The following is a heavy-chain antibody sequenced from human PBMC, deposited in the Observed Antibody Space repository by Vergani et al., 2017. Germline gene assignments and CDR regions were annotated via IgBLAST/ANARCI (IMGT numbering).Heavy chain of an antibody. CDR3: ARRTVKEEGVLGGMDV. V-gene: IGHV1-69*13. CDR1: GGTFSSYA. CDR2: IIPIFGTA. Sequence: QVQLVQSGAEVKKPGSSVKVSCKASGGTFSSYAISWVRQAPGQGLERMGRIIPIFGTANYAQKFQGRVTITADESTSTAYMELSSLRSEDTAVYYCARRTVKEEGVLGGMDVWGQGTTVTVSS. J-gene: IGHJ6*02. D-gene: IGHD4-17*01.